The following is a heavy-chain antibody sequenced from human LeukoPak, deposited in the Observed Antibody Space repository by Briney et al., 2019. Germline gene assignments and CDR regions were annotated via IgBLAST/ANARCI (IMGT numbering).Heavy chain of an antibody. CDR2: VYYSGST. CDR3: ARYGYYLQYYFDY. D-gene: IGHD3-22*01. V-gene: IGHV4-59*01. Sequence: SEALSLTCTVSGGSISGYYWSWIRQPPGKGLEWIGYVYYSGSTKYDPSLKSRVTISVDTSKNQFSLKLSSLTAADTAVYYCARYGYYLQYYFDYWGQGTLVTVSS. J-gene: IGHJ4*02. CDR1: GGSISGYY.